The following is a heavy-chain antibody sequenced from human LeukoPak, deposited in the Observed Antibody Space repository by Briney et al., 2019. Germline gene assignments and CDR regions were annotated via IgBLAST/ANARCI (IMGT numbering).Heavy chain of an antibody. J-gene: IGHJ4*02. D-gene: IGHD3-10*01. CDR3: ATVRGVALYYFDY. Sequence: PGGSLRLSCAASGFTFSTYAMNWVRQAPGKGLEWVSAISGSGGSTYYADSVKGRFTISRDNSKNTLYLQMNSLRAEDTAVYYCATVRGVALYYFDYWGQGTLVTVSS. CDR1: GFTFSTYA. V-gene: IGHV3-23*01. CDR2: ISGSGGST.